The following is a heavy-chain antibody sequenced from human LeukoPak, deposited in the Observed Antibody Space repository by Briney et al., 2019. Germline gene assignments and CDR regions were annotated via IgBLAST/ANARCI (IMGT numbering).Heavy chain of an antibody. V-gene: IGHV1-69*13. CDR2: IIPIFGTA. Sequence: SVKVSCKASGGTFSSYAISWVRQAPGQGREWMGGIIPIFGTANYAQKFQGRVTITADESTSTAYMELSSLRSEDTAVYYCARDVGLRLGELSLYYFDYWGQGTLVTVSS. J-gene: IGHJ4*02. CDR1: GGTFSSYA. D-gene: IGHD3-16*02. CDR3: ARDVGLRLGELSLYYFDY.